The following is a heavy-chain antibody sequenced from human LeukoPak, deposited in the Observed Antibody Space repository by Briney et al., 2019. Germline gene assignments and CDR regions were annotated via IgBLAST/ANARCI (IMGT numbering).Heavy chain of an antibody. D-gene: IGHD3-3*02. CDR3: ARDISGVEYGMDV. J-gene: IGHJ6*02. V-gene: IGHV3-21*01. CDR2: ISSSSSYI. CDR1: GFTFSSYS. Sequence: GGSLRLSCAASGFTFSSYSMNWVRQAPGKGLEWVSSISSSSSYIYYADSVKGRFTISRDNAKNSLYPQMNSLRAEDTAVYYCARDISGVEYGMDVWGQGTTVTVSS.